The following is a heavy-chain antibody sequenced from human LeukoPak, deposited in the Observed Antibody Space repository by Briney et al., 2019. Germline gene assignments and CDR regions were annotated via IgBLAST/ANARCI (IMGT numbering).Heavy chain of an antibody. D-gene: IGHD6-13*01. Sequence: ASVKVSCKASGYTFTNYYINWVRQAPGQGLEWMGWFNPENGNTNYAQKVQGRVTMTADTSTSTSYMELRSLRSDDTAVYYCAREHSSSWDQFDYWGQGTLVTVSS. CDR1: GYTFTNYY. CDR2: FNPENGNT. J-gene: IGHJ4*02. CDR3: AREHSSSWDQFDY. V-gene: IGHV1-18*01.